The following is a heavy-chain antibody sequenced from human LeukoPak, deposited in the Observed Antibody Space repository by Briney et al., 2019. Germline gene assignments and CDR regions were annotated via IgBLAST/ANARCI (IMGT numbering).Heavy chain of an antibody. J-gene: IGHJ4*02. V-gene: IGHV3-21*01. Sequence: GGSLRLSCAASGFTFSSYTMTWVRQAPGKGLEWVSSITSSGYIYYADSVKGRFTMSRDNAKNSLDLQMNSLRAEDTGVYYCASKLAGHWGQGTLVTVSS. CDR3: ASKLAGH. D-gene: IGHD4-23*01. CDR2: ITSSGYI. CDR1: GFTFSSYT.